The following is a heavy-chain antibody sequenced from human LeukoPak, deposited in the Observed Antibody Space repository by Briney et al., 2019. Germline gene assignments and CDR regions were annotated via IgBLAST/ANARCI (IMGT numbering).Heavy chain of an antibody. D-gene: IGHD6-6*01. CDR1: GFTFSSYA. V-gene: IGHV3-23*01. CDR3: AKYALYSSSFGGFDYYYYMDV. Sequence: GGSLRLSCAASGFTFSSYAMSWVRQAPGKGLEWVSAISGSGGSTYYADSVKGRFTISRDNSKSTLYLQMNSLRAEDTAVYYCAKYALYSSSFGGFDYYYYMDVWGKGTTVTVSS. CDR2: ISGSGGST. J-gene: IGHJ6*03.